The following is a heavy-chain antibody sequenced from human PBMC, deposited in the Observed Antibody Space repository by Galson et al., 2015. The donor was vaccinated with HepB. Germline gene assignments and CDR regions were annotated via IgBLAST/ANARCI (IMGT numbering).Heavy chain of an antibody. D-gene: IGHD6-19*01. J-gene: IGHJ6*02. CDR3: ARDDPFGGLRQWLVHYYYYGMDV. CDR2: ISSSSSYI. V-gene: IGHV3-21*01. CDR1: GFTFSSYS. Sequence: SLRLSCAASGFTFSSYSMNWVRQAPGKGLEWVSSISSSSSYIYYADSVKGRFTISRDNAKNSLYLQMSSLRAEDTAVYYCARDDPFGGLRQWLVHYYYYGMDVWGQGTTVTVSS.